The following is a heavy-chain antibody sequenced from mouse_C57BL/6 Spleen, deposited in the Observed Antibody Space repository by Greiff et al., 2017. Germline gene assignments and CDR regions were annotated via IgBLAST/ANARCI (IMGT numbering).Heavy chain of an antibody. V-gene: IGHV5-6*01. CDR1: GFTFSSYG. CDR3: ASASSFFDY. J-gene: IGHJ2*01. CDR2: ISSGGSYT. Sequence: VQLKESGGDLVKPGGSLKLSCAASGFTFSSYGMSWVRQTPDQRLEWVATISSGGSYTYYPDSVKGRFTISSYKAKNTLYLQMSRLKSEDTAMYYGASASSFFDYWGQGTTRTVSS. D-gene: IGHD1-3*01.